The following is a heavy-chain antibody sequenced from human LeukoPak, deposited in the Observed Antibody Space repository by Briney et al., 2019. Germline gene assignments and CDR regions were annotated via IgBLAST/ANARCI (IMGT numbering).Heavy chain of an antibody. Sequence: PSETLSLTCTVSGSSINSYYWSWIRQPPGKGLEWIGHMYYSGGTNYNPSLKSRVTISVDTSKNQFSLKLSSVTAADTAVYYCTRRCKDAYTLYCFDYWGQGTLATVSS. D-gene: IGHD5-24*01. V-gene: IGHV4-59*01. CDR3: TRRCKDAYTLYCFDY. J-gene: IGHJ4*02. CDR2: MYYSGGT. CDR1: GSSINSYY.